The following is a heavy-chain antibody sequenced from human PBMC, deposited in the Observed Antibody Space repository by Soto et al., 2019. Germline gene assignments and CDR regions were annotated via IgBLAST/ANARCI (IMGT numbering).Heavy chain of an antibody. CDR1: GFTFSSYE. D-gene: IGHD3-10*01. J-gene: IGHJ6*02. CDR3: ASFRPHNTYYYYGMDV. CDR2: ISSSGSTI. V-gene: IGHV3-48*03. Sequence: LRLSCAASGFTFSSYEMNWVRQAPGKGLEWVSYISSSGSTIYYADSVKGRFTISRDNAKNSLYLQMNSLRAEDTAVYYCASFRPHNTYYYYGMDVWGQGTTVTVSS.